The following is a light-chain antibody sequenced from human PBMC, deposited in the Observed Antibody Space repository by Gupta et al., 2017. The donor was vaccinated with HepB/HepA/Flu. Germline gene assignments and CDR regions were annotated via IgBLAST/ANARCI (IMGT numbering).Light chain of an antibody. V-gene: IGKV3-15*01. J-gene: IGKJ4*01. Sequence: EIVMTQSRATLSVSPGERATLSGRASQSVSSNVAWYQQKPGQAPRLLIYGASTRATGIPARFSGSVSGTEFTLTISSLQSEDFAVYYCQQYNNWPLTFGGGTKVEIK. CDR1: QSVSSN. CDR2: GAS. CDR3: QQYNNWPLT.